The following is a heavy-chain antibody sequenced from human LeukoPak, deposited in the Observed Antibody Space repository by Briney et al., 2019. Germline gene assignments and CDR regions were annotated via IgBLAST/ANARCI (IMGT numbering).Heavy chain of an antibody. J-gene: IGHJ5*02. Sequence: SQTLSLTCTVSGGSISSGGYYWSWIRQHPGKGLEWIGYIYYSGSTYYNPSLKSRVTISVDTSKNQFSLKLSSVTAADTAVYXXXXXXXGSSSWYWFDPWGQGTLVTVSS. D-gene: IGHD6-13*01. CDR2: IYYSGST. CDR3: XXXXXGSSSWYWFDP. CDR1: GGSISSGGYY. V-gene: IGHV4-31*03.